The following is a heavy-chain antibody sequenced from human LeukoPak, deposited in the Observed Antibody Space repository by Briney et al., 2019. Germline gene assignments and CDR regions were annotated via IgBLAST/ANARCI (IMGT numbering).Heavy chain of an antibody. CDR1: GGSISSYY. Sequence: SETLSLTCTVSGGSISSYYWSWIRQPPGKGLEWIGYIYYSGTTNYNPSLKSRVTISVDTSKNQFSLKLSSVTAAEMAVYYCARGLHDILTTRWHGFDPWGQGTLVTVSS. J-gene: IGHJ5*02. V-gene: IGHV4-59*12. CDR2: IYYSGTT. CDR3: ARGLHDILTTRWHGFDP. D-gene: IGHD3-9*01.